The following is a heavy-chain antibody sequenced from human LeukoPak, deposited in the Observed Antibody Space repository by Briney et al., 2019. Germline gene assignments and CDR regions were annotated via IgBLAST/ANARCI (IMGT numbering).Heavy chain of an antibody. V-gene: IGHV5-51*01. CDR1: GYSFTSYW. J-gene: IGHJ3*02. CDR2: IYPGDSDT. D-gene: IGHD2-21*02. Sequence: GGSLKISCKGSGYSFTSYWIGWVRQMPGKGLEWMGIIYPGDSDTRYSPSFQGQVTISADKSISTAYLQWSSLKASDTAMYYCARTREAYCGGDCSPTLDAFDIWGQGTMVTVSS. CDR3: ARTREAYCGGDCSPTLDAFDI.